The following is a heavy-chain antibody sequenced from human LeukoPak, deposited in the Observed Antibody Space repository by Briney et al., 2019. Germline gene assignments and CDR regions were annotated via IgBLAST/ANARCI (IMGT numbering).Heavy chain of an antibody. CDR2: ISGSGGST. J-gene: IGHJ4*02. CDR3: AKDLSLWFGELLQFDY. Sequence: GGSLRLSCAASGFTVSSNYMSWVRQAPGKGLEWVSAISGSGGSTYYADSVKGRFTISRDNSKNTLYLQMNSLRAEDTAVYYCAKDLSLWFGELLQFDYWGQGTLVTVSS. V-gene: IGHV3-23*01. CDR1: GFTVSSNY. D-gene: IGHD3-10*01.